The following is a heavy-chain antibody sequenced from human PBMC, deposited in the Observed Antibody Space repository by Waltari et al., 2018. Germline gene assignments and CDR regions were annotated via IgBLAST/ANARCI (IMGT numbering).Heavy chain of an antibody. D-gene: IGHD6-19*01. CDR3: ARGQWLVPLSFDY. Sequence: QVQLQESGPGLVKPSETLSLTCAVSGYSISSGYYWGWIRQPPGKGLEWIGSIYHSGSTYYNPSLKSRVTISVDTSKNQFSLKLSSVTAADTAVYYCARGQWLVPLSFDYWGQGTLVTVSS. V-gene: IGHV4-38-2*01. CDR2: IYHSGST. J-gene: IGHJ4*02. CDR1: GYSISSGYY.